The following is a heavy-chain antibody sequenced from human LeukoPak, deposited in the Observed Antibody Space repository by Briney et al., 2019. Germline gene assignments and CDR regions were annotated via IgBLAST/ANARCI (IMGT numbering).Heavy chain of an antibody. Sequence: GGSLRLSCAASGFTFSSYAMSWVRQAPGKGLEWVSAISGSGGSTYYADSVKGRFTISRDNSKNTLYLQMNSLRAEDTAVYYCAKDQYYDSSGSLYFNHWGQGTLVTVSS. CDR3: AKDQYYDSSGSLYFNH. CDR1: GFTFSSYA. J-gene: IGHJ4*02. D-gene: IGHD3-22*01. V-gene: IGHV3-23*01. CDR2: ISGSGGST.